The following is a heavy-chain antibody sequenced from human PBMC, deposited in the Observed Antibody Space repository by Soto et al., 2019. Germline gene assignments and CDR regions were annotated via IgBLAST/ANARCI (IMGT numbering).Heavy chain of an antibody. Sequence: ASVKVSCKASGYTFTSYGISWVRQAPGQGLEWMGWISAYNGNTNYAQELQGRVTMTTDTSTSTAYMELRSLRSDDTAVYYCARDPDCSGGSCPPEYNWFDPWGQGTLVTVSS. CDR3: ARDPDCSGGSCPPEYNWFDP. CDR1: GYTFTSYG. CDR2: ISAYNGNT. J-gene: IGHJ5*02. D-gene: IGHD2-15*01. V-gene: IGHV1-18*01.